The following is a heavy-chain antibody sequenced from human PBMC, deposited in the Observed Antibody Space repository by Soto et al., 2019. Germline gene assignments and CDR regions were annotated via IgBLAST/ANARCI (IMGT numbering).Heavy chain of an antibody. Sequence: EVQLLESGGGLIQPGGSLRLSCAASGFPFSTYEMTWARQSPGKGLEWVAFITSSGGPTYYADSVRGRFTISRDNSKNTLYLQMDSLRVEGTARDDCVKGGWLDDWGQGTLVTVSS. CDR2: ITSSGGPT. J-gene: IGHJ5*02. V-gene: IGHV3-23*01. CDR1: GFPFSTYE. CDR3: VKGGWLDD.